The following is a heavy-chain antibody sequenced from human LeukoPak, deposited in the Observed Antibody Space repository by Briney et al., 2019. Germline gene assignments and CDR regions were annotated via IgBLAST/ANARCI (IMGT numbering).Heavy chain of an antibody. D-gene: IGHD4-17*01. CDR1: GFTFSSYA. J-gene: IGHJ4*02. CDR3: AREHGDYGNY. CDR2: ISYDGSNK. V-gene: IGHV3-30*04. Sequence: PGRSLRLSCAASGFTFSSYAMHWVRQAPGKGLEWAAVISYDGSNKYYADSVKGRFTISRDNSKNTLYLQMNSLRAEDTAVYYCAREHGDYGNYWGQGTLVTVSS.